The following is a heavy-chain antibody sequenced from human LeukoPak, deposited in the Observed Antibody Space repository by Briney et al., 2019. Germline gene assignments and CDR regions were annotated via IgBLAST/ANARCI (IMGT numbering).Heavy chain of an antibody. D-gene: IGHD1-26*01. J-gene: IGHJ4*02. CDR2: IYHRGST. CDR1: GGSISSYGYY. V-gene: IGHV4-39*07. CDR3: ARDSGSYYFDY. Sequence: SETLSLTCTVSGGSISSYGYYWGWTRQPPGKGLEWIGTIYHRGSTYYNPSLKSRVTMSVDTSKNQLSLKLSSVTAADSAVYYCARDSGSYYFDYWGQGTLVTVSS.